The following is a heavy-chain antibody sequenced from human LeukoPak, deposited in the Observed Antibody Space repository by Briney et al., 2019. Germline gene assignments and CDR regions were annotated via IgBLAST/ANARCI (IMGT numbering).Heavy chain of an antibody. Sequence: ASVKVSCMASGGTFSSYALSWVRQAPGQGLDWMGGIIPIFGTANYAHKFQGRVTIPVDESTSKAYMELRSLRYEDTAVYYCARDRDPFRAVAGTWWFDPWGQGTLVTVSS. J-gene: IGHJ5*02. CDR3: ARDRDPFRAVAGTWWFDP. CDR1: GGTFSSYA. V-gene: IGHV1-69*01. D-gene: IGHD6-19*01. CDR2: IIPIFGTA.